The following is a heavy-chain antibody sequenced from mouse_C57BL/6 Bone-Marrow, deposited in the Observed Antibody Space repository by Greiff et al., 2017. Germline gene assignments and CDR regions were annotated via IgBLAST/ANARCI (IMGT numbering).Heavy chain of an antibody. J-gene: IGHJ4*01. CDR1: GYTFTSYW. CDR2: IYPGSGST. D-gene: IGHD1-1*01. V-gene: IGHV1-55*01. CDR3: AREGTVVPHYYAMDY. Sequence: QVQLQQPGAELVKPGASVKMSCKASGYTFTSYWITWVKPRPGPGLEWIGDIYPGSGSTNYNEKFKSKATLTVDTSSSTAYMQLSSLTSEDSAVYYCAREGTVVPHYYAMDYWGQGTSVTVSS.